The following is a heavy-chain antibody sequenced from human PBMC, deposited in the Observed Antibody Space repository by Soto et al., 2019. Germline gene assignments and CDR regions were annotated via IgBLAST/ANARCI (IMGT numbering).Heavy chain of an antibody. CDR3: AKGEYGDYVISSFDY. CDR1: GLTFSSYA. Sequence: PGGSLRLSCAASGLTFSSYAMSWVRQAPGKGLEWVSTISASAGSTYYADSVKGRFTISRDNSKNTLYLQMNSLRAEDTAVYYCAKGEYGDYVISSFDYWGQGTLVTVSS. V-gene: IGHV3-23*01. CDR2: ISASAGST. D-gene: IGHD4-17*01. J-gene: IGHJ4*02.